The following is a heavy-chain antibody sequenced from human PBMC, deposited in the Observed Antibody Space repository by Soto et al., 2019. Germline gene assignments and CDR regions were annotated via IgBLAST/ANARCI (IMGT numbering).Heavy chain of an antibody. CDR3: ARRSSYGSLWN. CDR1: GGSISSYY. CDR2: IYYSGST. Sequence: QVQLQESGPGLVKPSETLSLTCTVSGGSISSYYWSWIRQPPGKGLEWIGYIYYSGSTNYNPSLKSRVTISVDTSKNQFSLKLSSVTAADTAVYYCARRSSYGSLWNWGQGTLVTVSS. V-gene: IGHV4-59*08. J-gene: IGHJ4*02. D-gene: IGHD3-10*01.